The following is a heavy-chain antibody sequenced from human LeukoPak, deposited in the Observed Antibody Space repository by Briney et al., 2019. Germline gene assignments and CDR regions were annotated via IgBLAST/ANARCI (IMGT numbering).Heavy chain of an antibody. D-gene: IGHD1-26*01. V-gene: IGHV4-61*02. Sequence: SETLSLTCTVSGGSISSGSYYWSWIRQPAGKGLEWIGRVYTSGSTNYNPSLKSRVTISVDTSKNQFSLKLSSVTAADTAVYYCARGSVSYFIGNYYYMDVWGKGTTVTVSS. CDR2: VYTSGST. J-gene: IGHJ6*03. CDR1: GGSISSGSYY. CDR3: ARGSVSYFIGNYYYMDV.